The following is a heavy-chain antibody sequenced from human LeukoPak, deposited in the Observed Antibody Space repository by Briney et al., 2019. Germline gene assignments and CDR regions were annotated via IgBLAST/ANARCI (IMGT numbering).Heavy chain of an antibody. CDR1: GGTFNSYA. CDR2: INPSGGST. D-gene: IGHD6-19*01. J-gene: IGHJ5*02. V-gene: IGHV1-46*02. Sequence: ASVKVSCKASGGTFNSYAISWVRQAPGQGLEWMGIINPSGGSTSYAQKFQGRVTMTRDTSISTAYMELSRLRSDDTAVYYCAREAEQWLVQEYNWFDPWGQGTLVTVSS. CDR3: AREAEQWLVQEYNWFDP.